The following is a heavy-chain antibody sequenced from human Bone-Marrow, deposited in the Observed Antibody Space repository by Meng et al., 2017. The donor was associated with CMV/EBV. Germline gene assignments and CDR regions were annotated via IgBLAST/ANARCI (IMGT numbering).Heavy chain of an antibody. Sequence: GESLKISCAASGFTFSDYYMSWIRQAPGKGLEWVSYISSSGSTIYYEDSVKGRFTISRDNAKNSLYLQMNSLRAEDTAVYYCAGGGSRLARGHYYFDYWGQGTLVTVSS. CDR2: ISSSGSTI. CDR1: GFTFSDYY. J-gene: IGHJ4*02. D-gene: IGHD3-10*01. CDR3: AGGGSRLARGHYYFDY. V-gene: IGHV3-11*01.